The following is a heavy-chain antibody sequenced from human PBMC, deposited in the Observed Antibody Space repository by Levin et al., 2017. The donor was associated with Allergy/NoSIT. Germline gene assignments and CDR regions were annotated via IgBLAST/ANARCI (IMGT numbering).Heavy chain of an antibody. D-gene: IGHD3-22*01. CDR3: AREHKDYDGDGYYYGC. Sequence: SQTLSLTCTVSGGSITNYYWSWIRQPAGKGLEWIGRIYTSGNTDYNPSLQSRVIMSVDTSKNQFSLQLTSVTAADTAVYYCAREHKDYDGDGYYYGCWGRGILVTVSS. CDR1: GGSITNYY. V-gene: IGHV4-4*07. J-gene: IGHJ4*02. CDR2: IYTSGNT.